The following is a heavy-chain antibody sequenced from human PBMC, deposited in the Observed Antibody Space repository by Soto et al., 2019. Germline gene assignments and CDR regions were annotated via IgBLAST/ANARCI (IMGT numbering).Heavy chain of an antibody. D-gene: IGHD3-3*01. V-gene: IGHV3-15*01. CDR1: GFTFSNAW. CDR3: TTGILYDFWSGYYFGMDV. J-gene: IGHJ6*02. CDR2: IKSKTDGGTT. Sequence: GSLRLSCAASGFTFSNAWMSWVLQAPGKGLEWVGRIKSKTDGGTTDYAAPVKGRFTISRDDSKNTLYLQMNSLKTEDTAVYYCTTGILYDFWSGYYFGMDVWGQGTTVTVSS.